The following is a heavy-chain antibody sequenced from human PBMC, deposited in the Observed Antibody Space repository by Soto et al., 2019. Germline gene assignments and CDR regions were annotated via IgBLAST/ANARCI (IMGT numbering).Heavy chain of an antibody. V-gene: IGHV1-18*01. CDR2: ISAYNGNT. CDR1: GYALTSNG. Sequence: ASVKLTCKDSGYALTSNGISWVRQAPGQGLEWMGWISAYNGNTNYAQKLQGRVTMTTDTSTSTAYMELRSLRSDDTAVYYCARTSLAGTSLDYWGQGTLVTVSS. CDR3: ARTSLAGTSLDY. D-gene: IGHD6-19*01. J-gene: IGHJ4*02.